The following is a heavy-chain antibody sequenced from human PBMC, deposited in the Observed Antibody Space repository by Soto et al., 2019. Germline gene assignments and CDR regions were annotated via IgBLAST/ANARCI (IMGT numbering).Heavy chain of an antibody. J-gene: IGHJ5*02. D-gene: IGHD2-2*02. CDR2: IYYSGST. Sequence: QVQLQESGPGLVKPSQTLSLTCTVSGGSISSGDYYWSWIRQPPGKGLEWIGYIYYSGSTYYNPSLKSRVTISVDTSKNQFSLKLSSVTAADMAVYYCASGPSYCSSTSCYTGWWFDPWGQGTLVTVSS. V-gene: IGHV4-30-4*01. CDR1: GGSISSGDYY. CDR3: ASGPSYCSSTSCYTGWWFDP.